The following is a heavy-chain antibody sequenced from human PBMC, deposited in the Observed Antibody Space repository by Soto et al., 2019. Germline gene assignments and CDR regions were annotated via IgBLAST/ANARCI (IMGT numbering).Heavy chain of an antibody. CDR2: IKSKTDGGTT. V-gene: IGHV3-15*01. CDR1: GFTFSNAW. J-gene: IGHJ6*03. D-gene: IGHD3-3*01. Sequence: GGSLRLSCAASGFTFSNAWMSWVRQAPGKGLEWVGRIKSKTDGGTTDYAAPVKGRFTISRDDSKNTLYLQMNSLKTEDTAVYYCTTAWGDFWSGYHDVRYYYYMDVWGKGTTVTVSS. CDR3: TTAWGDFWSGYHDVRYYYYMDV.